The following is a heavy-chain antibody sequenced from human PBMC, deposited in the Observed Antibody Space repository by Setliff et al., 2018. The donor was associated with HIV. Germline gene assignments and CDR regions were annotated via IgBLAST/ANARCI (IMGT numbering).Heavy chain of an antibody. CDR3: ARDLAGTPYYYYGMDV. J-gene: IGHJ6*02. D-gene: IGHD3-10*01. V-gene: IGHV1-69*05. CDR1: GGTFSSYA. CDR2: IIPIFGTA. Sequence: GASVKVSCKASGGTFSSYAISWVRQAPGQGLEWMGGIIPIFGTANYAQKFQGRVTITTDESKNTLYLQMNSLRVEDTAVYYCARDLAGTPYYYYGMDVWGQGTTXTVSS.